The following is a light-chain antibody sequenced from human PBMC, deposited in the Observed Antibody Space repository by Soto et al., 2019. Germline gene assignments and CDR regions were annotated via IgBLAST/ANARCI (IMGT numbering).Light chain of an antibody. J-gene: IGKJ4*01. CDR1: QSVSSN. CDR2: GAS. V-gene: IGKV3-15*01. Sequence: EIVMTQSPATLSVSPGERATLSCRASQSVSSNLAWYQQKPGQAPRLLILGASTRATAIPARISGSGSVTEFTLTISSLQSEDLAVYYCQQYNTWPLTFGGGTKVEIK. CDR3: QQYNTWPLT.